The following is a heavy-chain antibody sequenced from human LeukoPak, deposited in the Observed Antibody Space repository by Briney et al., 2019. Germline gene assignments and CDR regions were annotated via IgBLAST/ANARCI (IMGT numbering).Heavy chain of an antibody. CDR1: GYTFTSNG. CDR2: ISAYSGNT. D-gene: IGHD5-18*01. Sequence: ASVKVSCKASGYTFTSNGISWVRQAPGQGLEWMGWISAYSGNTNYAQNLQGRVTMTADTAARTAYVELRSLKSDDTAVYYCARVAGGYSYGYEDYWGQGTLVTVSS. V-gene: IGHV1-18*01. J-gene: IGHJ4*02. CDR3: ARVAGGYSYGYEDY.